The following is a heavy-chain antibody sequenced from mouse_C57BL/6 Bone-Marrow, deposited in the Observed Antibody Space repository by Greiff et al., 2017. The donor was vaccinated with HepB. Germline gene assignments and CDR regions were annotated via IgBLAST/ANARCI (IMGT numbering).Heavy chain of an antibody. J-gene: IGHJ3*01. CDR3: ARRSDYDLFAY. CDR2: INPYNGGT. CDR1: GYTFTDYY. V-gene: IGHV1-19*01. Sequence: VQLKQSGPVLVKPGASVKMSCKASGYTFTDYYMNWVKQSHGKSLEWIGVINPYNGGTSYNQKFKGKATLTVDKSSSTAYMELNSLTSEDSAVYYCARRSDYDLFAYWGQGTLVTVSA. D-gene: IGHD2-4*01.